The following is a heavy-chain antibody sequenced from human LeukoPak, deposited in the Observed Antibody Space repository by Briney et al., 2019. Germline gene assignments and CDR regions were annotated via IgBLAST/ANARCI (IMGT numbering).Heavy chain of an antibody. D-gene: IGHD3-3*01. Sequence: GGSLRLSCAASGFTFSSYWMSWVRQAPGKGLEWVANIKQDGSEKYYVDSVKGRFTISRDNAKNSLYLQMNSLRAEDTAVYYCARVSIFGVVIMSFDYWGQGALVTVSS. V-gene: IGHV3-7*04. CDR2: IKQDGSEK. J-gene: IGHJ4*02. CDR3: ARVSIFGVVIMSFDY. CDR1: GFTFSSYW.